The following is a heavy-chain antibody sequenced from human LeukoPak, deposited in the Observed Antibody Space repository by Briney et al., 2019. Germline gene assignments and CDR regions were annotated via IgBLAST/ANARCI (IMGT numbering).Heavy chain of an antibody. D-gene: IGHD5-18*01. V-gene: IGHV4-38-2*02. J-gene: IGHJ4*02. CDR3: ARGALEIQLWQF. Sequence: SETLSLTCIVSGYSISSGYYWGWLRQPPGKGLEWIGSISHSGSTFYNPSLKSRVTISVDTSKNQFSLNLRSVTAADTAMYYCARGALEIQLWQFWGQGTLVTVSS. CDR2: ISHSGST. CDR1: GYSISSGYY.